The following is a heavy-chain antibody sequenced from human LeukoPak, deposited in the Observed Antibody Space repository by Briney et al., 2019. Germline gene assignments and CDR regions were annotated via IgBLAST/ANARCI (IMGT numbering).Heavy chain of an antibody. CDR1: GGSISSGSYY. Sequence: SETLSLTCTVSGGSISSGSYYWSWIRQPPGKGLEWIGYVYYSGSTNYNPSLKSRVTISVDTSKNQFSLKLSSVTAADTAVYYCARHGSGSYYYYYYGMDVWGQGATVTVSS. V-gene: IGHV4-61*01. CDR2: VYYSGST. CDR3: ARHGSGSYYYYYYGMDV. D-gene: IGHD3-10*01. J-gene: IGHJ6*02.